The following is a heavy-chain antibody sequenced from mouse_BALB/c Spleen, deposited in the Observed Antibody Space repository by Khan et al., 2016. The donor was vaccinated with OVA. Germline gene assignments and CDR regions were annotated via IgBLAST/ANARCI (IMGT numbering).Heavy chain of an antibody. D-gene: IGHD2-10*01. CDR1: GYTFTSYT. J-gene: IGHJ3*01. V-gene: IGHV1-4*01. CDR3: VIDEAYRMNDGWFAY. CDR2: INPSNGYT. Sequence: QVQLKQSGAELVRPGASVKLSCKASGYTFTSYTIHWIKKRPGQGLEWIGYINPSNGYTNYNQKFKDKATLTTDKSSTTAYLQLSSLTSDDSAVYNCVIDEAYRMNDGWFAYWGQGTLVTVSA.